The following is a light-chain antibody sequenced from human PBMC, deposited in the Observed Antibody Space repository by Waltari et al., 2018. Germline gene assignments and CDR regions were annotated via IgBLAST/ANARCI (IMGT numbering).Light chain of an antibody. CDR1: QSASNN. V-gene: IGKV3-15*01. CDR3: QQYNNWLYT. J-gene: IGKJ2*01. Sequence: ERVMTQSPATLSVSPGETATLSCRASQSASNNLAWYQQKAGQAPRLLIYDASIRATGVPARFSGSGAGTEFTLTITGLQSEDFAVYYCQQYNNWLYTFGQGTKLEIK. CDR2: DAS.